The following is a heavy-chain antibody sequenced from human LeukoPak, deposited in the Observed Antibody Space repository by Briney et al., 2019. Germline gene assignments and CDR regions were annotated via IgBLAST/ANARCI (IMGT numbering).Heavy chain of an antibody. D-gene: IGHD6-13*01. J-gene: IGHJ3*02. CDR2: ISAYNGNT. CDR3: ARTAFGQLGRRAFDI. V-gene: IGHV1-18*01. Sequence: ASVKVSCKASGYTFTSYGISWVRQAPGQGFECVGWISAYNGNTNYAQKLQGRVTMTTDTSTSTDYMELRSLRSDDTAVYYCARTAFGQLGRRAFDIWGQGTMVTVSS. CDR1: GYTFTSYG.